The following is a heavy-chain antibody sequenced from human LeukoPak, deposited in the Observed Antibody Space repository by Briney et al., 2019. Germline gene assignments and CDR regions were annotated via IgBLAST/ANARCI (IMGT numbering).Heavy chain of an antibody. CDR1: GFTVSSNY. CDR2: IYSGGST. V-gene: IGHV3-53*01. Sequence: GGSLRLSCAASGFTVSSNYMSWVRQAPGKGLEWVSVIYSGGSTYYADSVKGRFTISRDNSKNTLYLQMNSLRAEDTAVYYCAGDTAMVSYDYRGQGTLVTVSS. J-gene: IGHJ4*02. CDR3: AGDTAMVSYDY. D-gene: IGHD5-18*01.